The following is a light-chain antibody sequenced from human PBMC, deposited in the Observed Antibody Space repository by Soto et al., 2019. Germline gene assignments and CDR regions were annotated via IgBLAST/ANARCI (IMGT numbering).Light chain of an antibody. CDR2: YNN. V-gene: IGLV1-47*02. Sequence: QSVLTQPASASGTAGQVVTISCSGGDSNIGSNSVYWYQHLPRMAPKLLIYYNNQRPSGVPDRFSGSRSGTSASLAIVGLRSEDEAVYYCAAWDASLSACVFGNGTRSQS. J-gene: IGLJ1*01. CDR3: AAWDASLSACV. CDR1: DSNIGSNS.